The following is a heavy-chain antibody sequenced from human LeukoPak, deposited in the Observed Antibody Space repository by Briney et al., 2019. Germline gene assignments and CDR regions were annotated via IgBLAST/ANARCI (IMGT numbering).Heavy chain of an antibody. D-gene: IGHD6-6*01. CDR1: GFTFSSYG. CDR2: IRYDGSNK. Sequence: PGGSLRLSCAASGFTFSSYGMHWVRQAPGKGLEWVAFIRYDGSNKYYADSVKGRFTISRDNSKNTLYLQMNSLRAEDTAVYYCAKSRSSSPTGWYFDLWGRGTLVTVSS. J-gene: IGHJ2*01. V-gene: IGHV3-30*02. CDR3: AKSRSSSPTGWYFDL.